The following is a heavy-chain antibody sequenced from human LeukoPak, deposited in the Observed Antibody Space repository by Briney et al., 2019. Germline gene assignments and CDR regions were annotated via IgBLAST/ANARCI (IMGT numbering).Heavy chain of an antibody. D-gene: IGHD5-18*01. J-gene: IGHJ4*02. V-gene: IGHV3-30*04. CDR1: GFTFSSYA. Sequence: GRSLRLSCAASGFTFSSYAMHWVRQAPGKGLEWVAVISYDGSNKYYADSVEGRFTISRDNSKNTLYLQMNSLRAEDTAVYYCARASDGTEDYWGQGTLVTVSS. CDR2: ISYDGSNK. CDR3: ARASDGTEDY.